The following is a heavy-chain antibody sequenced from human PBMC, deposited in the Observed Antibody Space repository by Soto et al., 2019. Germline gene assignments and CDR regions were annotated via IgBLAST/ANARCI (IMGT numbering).Heavy chain of an antibody. CDR1: GFTFSNYA. CDR2: ISYDGSNK. D-gene: IGHD2-21*02. V-gene: IGHV3-30*18. Sequence: QVQLVESGGGVVQPGRSLRLSCAASGFTFSNYAIHWVRQAPGKGLECVAVISYDGSNKYYADSVKGRFTISRDNSKNTLYLQMNRLRPEDTAVYYCAKGTWGVTASTMDVWGQGTTVTVSS. CDR3: AKGTWGVTASTMDV. J-gene: IGHJ6*02.